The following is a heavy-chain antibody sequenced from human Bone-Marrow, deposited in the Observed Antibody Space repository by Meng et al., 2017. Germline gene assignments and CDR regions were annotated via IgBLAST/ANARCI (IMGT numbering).Heavy chain of an antibody. CDR3: ARAAYAIWSCYAP. V-gene: IGHV4-4*02. CDR1: GASNSSSHW. Sequence: QVQRPVSGPGMVKPSGTLSLTCAVSGASNSSSHWWGGVSQHPGRGLEWISESYHDGSTNYTPSLKSRVTISVDKSTNQFSLKLSSVTAADTAVYYYARAAYAIWSCYAPWGQGSLVTVSS. CDR2: SYHDGST. D-gene: IGHD3-3*01. J-gene: IGHJ5*02.